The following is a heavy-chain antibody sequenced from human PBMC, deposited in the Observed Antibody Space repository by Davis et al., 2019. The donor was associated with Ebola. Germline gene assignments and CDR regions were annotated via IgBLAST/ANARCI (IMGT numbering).Heavy chain of an antibody. J-gene: IGHJ4*02. V-gene: IGHV3-7*03. D-gene: IGHD6-13*01. CDR1: AFRFSTYW. CDR3: TRGPLIKAAGSY. CDR2: INEDGSEK. Sequence: GESLKISCVGSAFRFSTYWMSWVRQAPGKGLECLAMINEDGSEKYYVDSVKGRFTISRDNSKNSLFLQMSSLRAEDTAVYYCTRGPLIKAAGSYWGQGTQVTVSS.